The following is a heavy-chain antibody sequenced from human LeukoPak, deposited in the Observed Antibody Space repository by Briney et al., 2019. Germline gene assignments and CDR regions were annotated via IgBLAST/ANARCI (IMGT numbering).Heavy chain of an antibody. CDR1: GGSISSYY. J-gene: IGHJ4*02. V-gene: IGHV4-59*01. D-gene: IGHD4-17*01. Sequence: SETLSLTCTVSGGSISSYYWSWIRQPPGKGLEWIGYIYYSGSTNYNPSLKSRVTISVDASKNQFSLKLSSVTAADTAVYYCATLDYGDYVLDYWGQGTLVTVS. CDR3: ATLDYGDYVLDY. CDR2: IYYSGST.